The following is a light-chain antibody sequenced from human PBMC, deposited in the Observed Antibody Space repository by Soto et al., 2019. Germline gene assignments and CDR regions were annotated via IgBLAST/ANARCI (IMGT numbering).Light chain of an antibody. V-gene: IGKV3-20*01. Sequence: EIVLTQSPGTLSSSPGEIATLSCRASQSISSSSLVWYQQKPGQAPRLLIYGASSRAAGIPDRFSGSGSGTDFSLNSSRLEPEDFAVYYCQQYGTSRTFRQGTVVEIK. J-gene: IGKJ1*01. CDR2: GAS. CDR1: QSISSSS. CDR3: QQYGTSRT.